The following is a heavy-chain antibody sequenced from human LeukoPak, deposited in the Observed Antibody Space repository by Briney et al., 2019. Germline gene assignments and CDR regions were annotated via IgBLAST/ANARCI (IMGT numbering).Heavy chain of an antibody. J-gene: IGHJ4*02. D-gene: IGHD3-22*01. V-gene: IGHV3-23*01. CDR3: AANTYNDNSRWNS. Sequence: GGSLRLSCAASGFTFSSYAMSWVRQAPGKGLEWVSAISGSGGSTYYADSVRGRFIISRDNAKNSLYLQMNSLRAEDTAVYYCAANTYNDNSRWNSWGQGTLVTVSS. CDR2: ISGSGGST. CDR1: GFTFSSYA.